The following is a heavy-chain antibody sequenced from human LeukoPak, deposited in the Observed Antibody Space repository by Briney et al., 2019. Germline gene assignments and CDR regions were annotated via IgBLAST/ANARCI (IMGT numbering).Heavy chain of an antibody. CDR3: ARGGYSYGNYYYYYMDV. D-gene: IGHD5-18*01. Sequence: SETLSLTCTVSGGSISSYYWSWIRQPPGKGLEWIGYIYYSGSTDYNPSLKSRVTISVDTSKNQFSLKLSSVTAADTAVYYCARGGYSYGNYYYYYMDVWGKGTTVTVSS. CDR1: GGSISSYY. V-gene: IGHV4-59*01. CDR2: IYYSGST. J-gene: IGHJ6*03.